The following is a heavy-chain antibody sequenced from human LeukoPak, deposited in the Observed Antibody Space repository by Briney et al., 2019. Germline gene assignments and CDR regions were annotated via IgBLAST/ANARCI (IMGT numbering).Heavy chain of an antibody. D-gene: IGHD3-22*01. CDR2: IYSSGST. J-gene: IGHJ4*02. Sequence: PGGSLRLSCAASGFTVSSNYMTWVRQAPGKGLEWVSVIYSSGSTYYAESVKGRFTISRDNSKNTLYLQMNSLRAEDTAVYYCVRDEDINGSSPFDYWGQGTLVTVSS. CDR1: GFTVSSNY. CDR3: VRDEDINGSSPFDY. V-gene: IGHV3-66*01.